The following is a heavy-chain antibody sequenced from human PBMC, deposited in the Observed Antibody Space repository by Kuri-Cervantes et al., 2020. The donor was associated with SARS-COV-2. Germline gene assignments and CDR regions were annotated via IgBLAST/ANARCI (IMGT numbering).Heavy chain of an antibody. D-gene: IGHD2/OR15-2a*01. V-gene: IGHV1-69*04. J-gene: IGHJ4*02. Sequence: SVKVSCKASGGTFSSYAISWVRQAPGQGLEWMGRIIPILGMANYAQKFQGRVTITADKSTSTAYMELSSLRSEDTAVYYCARDSSHSYWGQGTLVTVSS. CDR3: ARDSSHSY. CDR2: IIPILGMA. CDR1: GGTFSSYA.